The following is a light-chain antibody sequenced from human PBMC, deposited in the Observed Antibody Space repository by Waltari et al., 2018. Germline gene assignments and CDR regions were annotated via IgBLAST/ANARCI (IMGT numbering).Light chain of an antibody. V-gene: IGLV2-14*01. CDR3: SSYTSSSTL. CDR2: EVS. J-gene: IGLJ3*02. Sequence: QSALTQPASVSGSPGQSIPIPCTGTSSDVGGYNYVSWYQQHPGKAPKLMIYEVSNRPSGVSNRFSGSKSGNTASLTISGLQAEDEADYYCSSYTSSSTLFGGGTKLTVL. CDR1: SSDVGGYNY.